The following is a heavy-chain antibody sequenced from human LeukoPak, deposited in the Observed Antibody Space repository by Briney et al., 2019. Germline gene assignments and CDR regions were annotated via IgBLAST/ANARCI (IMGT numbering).Heavy chain of an antibody. V-gene: IGHV1-46*01. D-gene: IGHD3-9*01. CDR3: ARGGPSRYYDIKNYYYYMDV. CDR2: INPSGGST. CDR1: GYTFTSYY. J-gene: IGHJ6*03. Sequence: ASVKVSCKASGYTFTSYYMHWVRQAPGQGLEWMGIINPSGGSTSYAQKFQGRVTITADESTSTAYMELSSLRSEDTAVYYCARGGPSRYYDIKNYYYYMDVWGKGTTVTISS.